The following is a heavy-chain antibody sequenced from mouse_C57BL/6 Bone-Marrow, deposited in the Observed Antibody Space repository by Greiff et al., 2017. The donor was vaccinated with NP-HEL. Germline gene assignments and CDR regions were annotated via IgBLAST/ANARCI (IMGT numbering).Heavy chain of an antibody. D-gene: IGHD2-12*01. CDR1: GYTFTSYT. CDR2: INPSSGYT. J-gene: IGHJ2*01. Sequence: VKLQQSGAELARPGASVKMSCKASGYTFTSYTMHWVKQRPGQGLEWIGYINPSSGYTKYNQKFKDKATLTADKSSSTAYMQLSSLTSEDSAVYDCARSYYYYFDYWGQGTTLTVSS. V-gene: IGHV1-4*01. CDR3: ARSYYYYFDY.